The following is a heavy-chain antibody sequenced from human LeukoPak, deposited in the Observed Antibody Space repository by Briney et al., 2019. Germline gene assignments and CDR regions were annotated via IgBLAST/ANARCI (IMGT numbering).Heavy chain of an antibody. D-gene: IGHD1-26*01. CDR1: GHTFTNYD. CDR3: ARVTGSIDY. V-gene: IGHV1-8*01. Sequence: ASVKVSCKASGHTFTNYDINWVRQATGQGLEWMGWININSGNTGYAQKFQGRVTMTRDTPISTAYMEVSSLRYDDTAVYYCARVTGSIDYWGQGTLVTVSS. J-gene: IGHJ4*02. CDR2: ININSGNT.